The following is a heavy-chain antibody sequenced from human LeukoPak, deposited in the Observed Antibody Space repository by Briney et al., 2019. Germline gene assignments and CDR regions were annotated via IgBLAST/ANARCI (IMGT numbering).Heavy chain of an antibody. CDR2: INHSGST. V-gene: IGHV4-34*01. Sequence: SETLSLTCAVYGGSFSGYYWSWIRQPPGKGLEWIGEINHSGSTNYNPSLKSRVTISVDTSKNQFSPKLSSVTAADTAVYYCARGFGRLRLGELSNPWGQGTLVTVSS. D-gene: IGHD3-16*02. J-gene: IGHJ5*02. CDR3: ARGFGRLRLGELSNP. CDR1: GGSFSGYY.